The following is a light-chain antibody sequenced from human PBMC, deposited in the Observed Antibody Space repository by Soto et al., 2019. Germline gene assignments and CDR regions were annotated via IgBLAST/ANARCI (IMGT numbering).Light chain of an antibody. V-gene: IGKV1-9*01. CDR1: QDVSRS. J-gene: IGKJ3*01. CDR2: AAS. CDR3: QQVNSYPLT. Sequence: DTQLTQSPSFLSASVGDRVTIACRASQDVSRSVGWYQQKPGTAPKLLISAASTLNSGVPSRFSGSGSGTDFTLTISSLQPEDFATYYCQQVNSYPLTFGPGTKVDIK.